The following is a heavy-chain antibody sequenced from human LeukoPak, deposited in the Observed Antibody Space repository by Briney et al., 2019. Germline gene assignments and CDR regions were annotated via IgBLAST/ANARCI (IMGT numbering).Heavy chain of an antibody. V-gene: IGHV4-34*01. D-gene: IGHD2-21*02. CDR1: NGFDSYY. CDR2: ITYRGSG. Sequence: LETLSLTCAVYNGFDSYYMTIVRQPPGKGLEWVGEITYRGSGNYNPSLKGRATISINVSQRQFSLSLRSVTAADTATYYCGVYGGDWRFDFWGQGTPITVSS. CDR3: GVYGGDWRFDF. J-gene: IGHJ4*02.